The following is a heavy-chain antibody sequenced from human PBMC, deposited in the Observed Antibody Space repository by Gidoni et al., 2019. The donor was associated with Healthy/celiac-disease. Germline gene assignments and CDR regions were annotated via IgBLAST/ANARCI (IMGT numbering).Heavy chain of an antibody. CDR2: ISSSSSYI. CDR3: ARDPGGSYLPHYYYFGMDV. J-gene: IGHJ6*02. Sequence: EAQLVESGGGLVKPGGALRLSCAASGFTFSSDRMNWVRQAPGKGLEWVSSISSSSSYIYYADSVKGRFTISRDNAKNSLYMKMNSLRAEDTAVYYCARDPGGSYLPHYYYFGMDVWGQGTTVTVSS. V-gene: IGHV3-21*01. CDR1: GFTFSSDR. D-gene: IGHD1-26*01.